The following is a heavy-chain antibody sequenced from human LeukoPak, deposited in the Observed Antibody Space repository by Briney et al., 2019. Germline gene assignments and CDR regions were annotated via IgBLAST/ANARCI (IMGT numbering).Heavy chain of an antibody. CDR2: IIPIFGTA. J-gene: IGHJ4*02. CDR3: ARLWFGESSGGGYFDY. D-gene: IGHD3-10*01. Sequence: SVKVSCKASGGTFSSYAISWVRQAPGQGLEWMGGIIPIFGTANCAQKFQGRVTITADESTSTAYMELSSLRSEDTAVYYCARLWFGESSGGGYFDYWGQGTLVTVSS. CDR1: GGTFSSYA. V-gene: IGHV1-69*13.